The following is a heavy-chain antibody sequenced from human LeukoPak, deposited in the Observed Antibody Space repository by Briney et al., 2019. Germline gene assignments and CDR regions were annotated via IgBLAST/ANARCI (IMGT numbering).Heavy chain of an antibody. CDR3: ARTYSYGAGTYSSFGY. V-gene: IGHV3-64*01. J-gene: IGHJ4*02. Sequence: GGSLRFSCAAFGFTFDNYALHWVRQAPGKGLEYVSGLSPNGDSTYYANSVKGRFTISRDNPQHTLFLQMGSLRVEDTAVYYCARTYSYGAGTYSSFGYWGQGTLVTVSP. CDR1: GFTFDNYA. CDR2: LSPNGDST. D-gene: IGHD3-10*01.